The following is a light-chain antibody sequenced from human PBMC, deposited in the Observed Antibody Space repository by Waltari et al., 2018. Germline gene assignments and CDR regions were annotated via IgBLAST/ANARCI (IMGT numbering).Light chain of an antibody. V-gene: IGKV1-9*01. J-gene: IGKJ1*01. CDR3: QHLNSDQWT. CDR1: QGISNY. CDR2: SAS. Sequence: IQLTQSPSSLSASVGDRVTITCRASQGISNYLAWYQQKPGKAPKLLIYSASTLQSGVPSRFSGSGSEKEFDLTISSQQPEDFATYDCQHLNSDQWTFGQGTKVEIK.